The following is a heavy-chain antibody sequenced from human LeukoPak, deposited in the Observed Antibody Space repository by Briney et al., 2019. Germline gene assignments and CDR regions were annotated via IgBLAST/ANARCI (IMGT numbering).Heavy chain of an antibody. J-gene: IGHJ6*02. Sequence: GASVKVSCKASGGTFSIYAISWVRQAPGQGLEWMGGIIPIFGTANYAQKFQGRVTITADESTSTAYMELSSLRSEDTAVYYCARVDGYCSSTSCFFHDYYYGMNVWGQGTTVSVSS. CDR2: IIPIFGTA. V-gene: IGHV1-69*01. CDR1: GGTFSIYA. CDR3: ARVDGYCSSTSCFFHDYYYGMNV. D-gene: IGHD2-2*01.